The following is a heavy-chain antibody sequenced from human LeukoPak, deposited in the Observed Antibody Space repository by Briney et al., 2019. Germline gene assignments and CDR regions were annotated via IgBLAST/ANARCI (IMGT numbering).Heavy chain of an antibody. CDR1: GFTFSSYA. D-gene: IGHD6-13*01. V-gene: IGHV3-23*01. Sequence: GGSLRLSCAASGFTFSSYAMSWVRQAPGKGLEWVSAISGSGGSTYYADSVKGRFTISRDNSKNTLYLQMNSLRAEDTAVYYCAKLGMPAAGTLGVFDYWGQGTLVTVSS. CDR3: AKLGMPAAGTLGVFDY. J-gene: IGHJ4*02. CDR2: ISGSGGST.